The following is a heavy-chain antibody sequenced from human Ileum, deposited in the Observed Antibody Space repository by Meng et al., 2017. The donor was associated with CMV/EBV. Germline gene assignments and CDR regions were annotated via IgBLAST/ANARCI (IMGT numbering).Heavy chain of an antibody. J-gene: IGHJ5*02. CDR2: IRDDGSDK. CDR1: GFTFSHSG. CDR3: AKYNWKDGRTFDP. D-gene: IGHD1-20*01. Sequence: LGEPVGGVTTPGGSLRLSRAASGFTFSHSGMQWVRPARGNGLEWVAFIRDDGSDKYYADSVEGRFTISRDNSKNTLYLQMNSLRADDTAVYYCAKYNWKDGRTFDPWGQGTLVTVSS. V-gene: IGHV3-30*02.